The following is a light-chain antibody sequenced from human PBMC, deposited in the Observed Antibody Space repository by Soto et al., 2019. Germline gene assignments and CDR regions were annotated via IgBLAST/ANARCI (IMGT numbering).Light chain of an antibody. CDR1: KLGDKY. Sequence: SYELTQPPSVSVSPGQTATITCSGDKLGDKYVCWYQQKPGQSPVVVIHQDTKRPSGIPDRFSGSNSGNTATLTISGTQALDEADYYCQAWDSNTYVFGTGTKVTVL. CDR3: QAWDSNTYV. CDR2: QDT. V-gene: IGLV3-1*01. J-gene: IGLJ1*01.